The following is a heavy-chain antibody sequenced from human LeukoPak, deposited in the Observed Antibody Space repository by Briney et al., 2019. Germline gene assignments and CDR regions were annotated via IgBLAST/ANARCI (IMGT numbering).Heavy chain of an antibody. Sequence: SESLSLTCIVSGGSISRYNWSWMRQPPGKGVEGIGYIYYSGSTNYHPSPKSPVTITVDTSKNQFSLKLSSVTAADTTVYYCARRYFAHVGGSGMDVWGQGTTVTVSS. J-gene: IGHJ6*02. D-gene: IGHD3-9*01. CDR3: ARRYFAHVGGSGMDV. CDR2: IYYSGST. CDR1: GGSISRYN. V-gene: IGHV4-59*08.